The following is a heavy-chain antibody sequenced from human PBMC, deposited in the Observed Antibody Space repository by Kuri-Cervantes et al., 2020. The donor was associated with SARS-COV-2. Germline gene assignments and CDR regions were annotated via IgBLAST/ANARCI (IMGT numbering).Heavy chain of an antibody. V-gene: IGHV4-61*09. CDR3: AGALAYYSDSSGFTYYFDS. Sequence: LRLSCTVSGGSISTDSYYWSWIRQPAGKGLEWLGDMKTSGSTNYNPSLKGRVTVSVDVSKNQFSLKLSSVTAADTAVYYCAGALAYYSDSSGFTYYFDSWGRGTLVTVSS. CDR1: GGSISTDSYY. J-gene: IGHJ4*02. D-gene: IGHD3-22*01. CDR2: MKTSGST.